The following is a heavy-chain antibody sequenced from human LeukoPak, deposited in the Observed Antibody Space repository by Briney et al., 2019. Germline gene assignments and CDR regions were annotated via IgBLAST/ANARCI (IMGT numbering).Heavy chain of an antibody. D-gene: IGHD6-13*01. Sequence: PGGSLRLSCAASGFTFSSYWMHWVRQAPGKGLVWVSRINSDGSSTSYADSVKGRFTISRDNAKNSLYLQMNSLRVEDTALYYCATTGYSSSWYPFDYWGQGTLVTVSS. CDR1: GFTFSSYW. CDR3: ATTGYSSSWYPFDY. J-gene: IGHJ4*02. CDR2: INSDGSST. V-gene: IGHV3-74*01.